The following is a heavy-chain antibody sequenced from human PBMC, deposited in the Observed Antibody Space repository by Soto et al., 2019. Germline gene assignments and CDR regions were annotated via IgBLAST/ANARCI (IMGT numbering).Heavy chain of an antibody. CDR3: ARNYYDGSGLFY. D-gene: IGHD3-22*01. CDR2: LCCSGST. CDR1: GGSVSSSSFF. J-gene: IGHJ4*02. V-gene: IGHV4-39*01. Sequence: SETLSLTCGVSGGSVSSSSFFWFWIRQPPGKGLEWIGSLCCSGSTYYNPSLKSRVTISVDTSKNQFSLKLNSVTAADTAIYFCARNYYDGSGLFYWGQGTLVTVSS.